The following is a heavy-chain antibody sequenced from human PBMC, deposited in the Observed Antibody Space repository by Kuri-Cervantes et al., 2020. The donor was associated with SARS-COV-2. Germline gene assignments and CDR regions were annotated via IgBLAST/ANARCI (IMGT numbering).Heavy chain of an antibody. J-gene: IGHJ5*02. CDR2: ICGSGGST. CDR3: ARGGEDAVQETRNWFEP. D-gene: IGHD3-10*01. Sequence: LSLTCAASAFTFSSYGMSWVRQAPGKGLEWVSSICGSGGSTYYADSVKGRFIISRDNAKNSLFLQMDSLRADDTAVYYCARGGEDAVQETRNWFEPWGQGTQVTVSS. CDR1: AFTFSSYG. V-gene: IGHV3-23*01.